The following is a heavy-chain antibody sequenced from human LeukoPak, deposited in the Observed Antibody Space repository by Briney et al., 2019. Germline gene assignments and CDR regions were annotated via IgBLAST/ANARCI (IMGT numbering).Heavy chain of an antibody. CDR2: IYPGDSDT. Sequence: GEALKISCKGSGYSFTSYWIGWVRQMPGKGVEWMGIIYPGDSDTRYSPSFQGQVTISADKSISTAYLQWSSLKASDTAMYYCARRRTRIAVAGDWFDPWGQGTLVTVSS. J-gene: IGHJ5*02. D-gene: IGHD6-19*01. V-gene: IGHV5-51*01. CDR1: GYSFTSYW. CDR3: ARRRTRIAVAGDWFDP.